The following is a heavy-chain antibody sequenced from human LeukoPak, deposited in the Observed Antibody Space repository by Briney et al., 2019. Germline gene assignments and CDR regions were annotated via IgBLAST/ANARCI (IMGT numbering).Heavy chain of an antibody. CDR3: TRPVVGVLRYFDWLLPTDY. CDR1: GFTFGDYA. CDR2: IRSKAYGGTT. Sequence: GGSLRLSCTASGFTFGDYAMSWVRQAPGKGLEWVGFIRSKAYGGTTEYAASVKGRFTISRDDSKSIAYLQMNSLKTEDTAVYYCTRPVVGVLRYFDWLLPTDYWGQGTLVTVSS. D-gene: IGHD3-9*01. V-gene: IGHV3-49*04. J-gene: IGHJ4*02.